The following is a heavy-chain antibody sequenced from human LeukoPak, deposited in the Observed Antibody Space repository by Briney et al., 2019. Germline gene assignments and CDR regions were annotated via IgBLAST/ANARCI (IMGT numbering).Heavy chain of an antibody. J-gene: IGHJ4*02. Sequence: ASVKVSCKASGYTFTSYYMHWVRQAPGQGLEWMGIINPSGGSTSYAQKFQGRVTMTRDMSTSTVYMELSSLRSEDTAVYYCARSWGYDFWTGNLLDYWGQGTLVSVSS. D-gene: IGHD3-3*01. CDR2: INPSGGST. CDR3: ARSWGYDFWTGNLLDY. CDR1: GYTFTSYY. V-gene: IGHV1-46*01.